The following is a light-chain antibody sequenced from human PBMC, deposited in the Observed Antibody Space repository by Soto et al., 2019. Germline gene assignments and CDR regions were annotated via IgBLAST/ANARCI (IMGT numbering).Light chain of an antibody. V-gene: IGLV2-14*01. CDR3: SSYATSSTLVL. Sequence: QSALTQPASVSGSPGQSITISCTGTSSDVGGSNHVSWYQQHPDKAPKLMIFDVSTRPSGVSNRFSGSKSGNTASLTISGLQAEDEADYYCSSYATSSTLVLFGGGTQLTVL. CDR1: SSDVGGSNH. CDR2: DVS. J-gene: IGLJ3*02.